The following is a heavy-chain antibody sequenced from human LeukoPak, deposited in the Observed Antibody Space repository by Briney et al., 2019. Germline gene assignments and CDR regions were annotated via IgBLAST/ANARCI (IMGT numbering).Heavy chain of an antibody. V-gene: IGHV3-30-3*01. Sequence: GGSLRLSCAASGFTFSSYAMHWVRQAPGKGLEWVAVISYDGSNKYYADSVKGRFTISRDNSKNTLYLQMNSLRAEDTAVYYCARDSYGGWRVPAKDYWGQGTLVTVSS. D-gene: IGHD4-17*01. CDR3: ARDSYGGWRVPAKDY. CDR1: GFTFSSYA. CDR2: ISYDGSNK. J-gene: IGHJ4*02.